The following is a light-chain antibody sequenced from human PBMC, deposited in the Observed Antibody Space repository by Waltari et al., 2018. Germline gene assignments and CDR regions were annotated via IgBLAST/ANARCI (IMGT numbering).Light chain of an antibody. CDR2: DAS. CDR1: KTIPAY. CDR3: QQSQVANT. V-gene: IGKV1-39*01. J-gene: IGKJ2*01. Sequence: DVQLTQSPSSLPASLGGRVSIPCRASKTIPAYLNWYQLKPGRAPKRLIYDASHLQTGVPSRFSGSGSGTVFTLTISGLQPEDFATYYCQQSQVANTFGQGTRLDI.